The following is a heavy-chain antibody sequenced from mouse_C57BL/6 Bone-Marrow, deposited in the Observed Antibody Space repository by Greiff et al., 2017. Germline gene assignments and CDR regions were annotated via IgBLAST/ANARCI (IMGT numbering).Heavy chain of an antibody. V-gene: IGHV1-63*01. D-gene: IGHD3-1*01. Sequence: QVQLQQSGAELVRPGTSVKMSCKASGYTFTNYWIGWAKQRPGHGLEWIGDIYPGGGYTNYNEKFKGKAKLTADKSSSTAYMQFSSLTSEDSAIYYCAREGAFYYAMDYWGQGTSVTVSS. J-gene: IGHJ4*01. CDR1: GYTFTNYW. CDR2: IYPGGGYT. CDR3: AREGAFYYAMDY.